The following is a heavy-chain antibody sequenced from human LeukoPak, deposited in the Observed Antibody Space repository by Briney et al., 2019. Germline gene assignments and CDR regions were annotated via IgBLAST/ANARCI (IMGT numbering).Heavy chain of an antibody. Sequence: GGSLRLSCGASGFTFSSYWMSWVRQAPGKGLEWVAVISYDGSNKYYADSVKGRFTISRDNSKNTLYLQMNSLRAEDTAVYYCARSYGDYVPDDYWGQGTLVTVSS. CDR3: ARSYGDYVPDDY. CDR2: ISYDGSNK. J-gene: IGHJ4*02. V-gene: IGHV3-30-3*01. D-gene: IGHD4-17*01. CDR1: GFTFSSYW.